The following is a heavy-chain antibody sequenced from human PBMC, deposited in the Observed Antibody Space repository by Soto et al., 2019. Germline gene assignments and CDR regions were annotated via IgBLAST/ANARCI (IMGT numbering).Heavy chain of an antibody. Sequence: GGSLRLSCAASGFTFSSYAMSWVRQAPGKGLEWVSAISGSGGSTYYADSVKGRFTIPRDNSKNTLYLQMNSLRAEDTAVYYCSKDHLAAVAVSNYWGQGTLVTVSS. CDR1: GFTFSSYA. CDR3: SKDHLAAVAVSNY. J-gene: IGHJ4*02. CDR2: ISGSGGST. V-gene: IGHV3-23*01. D-gene: IGHD6-19*01.